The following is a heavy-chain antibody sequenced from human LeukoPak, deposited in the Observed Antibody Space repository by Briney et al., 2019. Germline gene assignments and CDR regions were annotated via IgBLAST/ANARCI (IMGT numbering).Heavy chain of an antibody. CDR3: ASINYETFDY. J-gene: IGHJ4*02. CDR1: GGSISSSDYY. D-gene: IGHD3-3*01. CDR2: IYYSGST. Sequence: SETLSLTCTVSGGSISSSDYYWGWIRQPPGKGLEWIGTIYYSGSTYYNPSLKSRVTIFVDTSKNQFSLKLNSVTAADTAVYYCASINYETFDYWGQGTLVTVSS. V-gene: IGHV4-39*01.